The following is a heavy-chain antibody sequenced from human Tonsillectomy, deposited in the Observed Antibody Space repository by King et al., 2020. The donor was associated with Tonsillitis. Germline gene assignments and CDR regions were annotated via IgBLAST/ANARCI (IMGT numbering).Heavy chain of an antibody. J-gene: IGHJ4*02. D-gene: IGHD4-17*01. CDR1: GYTLTSYG. V-gene: IGHV1-18*01. CDR3: ARDRRTRGSDDYGDYFDY. CDR2: ISAYNGNT. Sequence: QLVQSGAEVKKPGASVKVSCKASGYTLTSYGISWVRQAPGQGLEWMGWISAYNGNTNYAQKIQGRVTMTTDTSTSTAYMELRSLRSDDTAVYYCARDRRTRGSDDYGDYFDYWGQGTLVTVSS.